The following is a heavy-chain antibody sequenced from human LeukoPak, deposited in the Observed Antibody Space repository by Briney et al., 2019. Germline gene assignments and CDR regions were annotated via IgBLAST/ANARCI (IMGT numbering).Heavy chain of an antibody. V-gene: IGHV3-15*01. CDR2: IKSKTAGGTT. CDR1: GFTFSNAW. D-gene: IGHD1-26*01. J-gene: IGHJ4*02. CDR3: TTGESMVGTTIHVRWAD. Sequence: GGSLRLSCAASGFTFSNAWMTWVRQAPGKGLEWVGRIKSKTAGGTTDYAAPVKGRFTISRDDSKNTLYLQMNSLKTEDTAVYYCTTGESMVGTTIHVRWADWGQGTLVTVSS.